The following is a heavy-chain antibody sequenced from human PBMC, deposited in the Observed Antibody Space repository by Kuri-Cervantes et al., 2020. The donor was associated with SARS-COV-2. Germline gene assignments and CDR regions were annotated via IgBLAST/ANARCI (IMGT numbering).Heavy chain of an antibody. J-gene: IGHJ6*03. CDR3: ARGSTGYYYYYMDV. CDR1: GYSISRGYY. D-gene: IGHD3-9*01. V-gene: IGHV4-38-2*02. Sequence: ESLKISCTVSGYSISRGYYWGWIRQPPGKGLEWIASIYHSGSTYDNPSLKSRVTISVDTSKNQFSLKLSSVTAADTAVYYCARGSTGYYYYYMDVWGKGTTVTVSS. CDR2: IYHSGST.